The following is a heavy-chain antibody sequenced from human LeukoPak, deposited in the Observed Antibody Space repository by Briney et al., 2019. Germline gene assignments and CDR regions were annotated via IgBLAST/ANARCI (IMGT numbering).Heavy chain of an antibody. D-gene: IGHD3-10*01. Sequence: GGSLRLSCAASGFTVSNNYMSWVRQAPGKGLEWVSVIYSGGSTYYADSVKGRFTISRDNSKNTLYLQMNSLRAEDTAVYYCARAGDHYYGSGSSDYWGQGTLVTVSS. J-gene: IGHJ4*02. CDR2: IYSGGST. CDR3: ARAGDHYYGSGSSDY. CDR1: GFTVSNNY. V-gene: IGHV3-53*01.